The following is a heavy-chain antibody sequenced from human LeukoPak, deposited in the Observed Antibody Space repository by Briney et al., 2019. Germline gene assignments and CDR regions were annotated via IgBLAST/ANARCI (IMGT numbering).Heavy chain of an antibody. CDR1: GFTFSSYA. Sequence: GGSLRLSCTASGFTFSSYAMSWVRQAPGKGLEWVSATSGSGGSTYYADSVKGRFTISRDNSKNTLYLQMSSLRAEDTAVYYCAKDLGHYDILTGYRHDAFDIWGQGTMVTVSS. D-gene: IGHD3-9*01. V-gene: IGHV3-23*01. CDR2: TSGSGGST. J-gene: IGHJ3*02. CDR3: AKDLGHYDILTGYRHDAFDI.